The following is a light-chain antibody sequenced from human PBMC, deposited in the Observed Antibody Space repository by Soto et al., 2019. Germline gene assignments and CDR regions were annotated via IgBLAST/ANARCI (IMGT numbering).Light chain of an antibody. Sequence: EIVLTQSPGTLSLSPGERATLSCRASQSVSSSYLAWYQQKPGQDPRLLIYDASSRATDIPDRFSGSGSGTDFTLTISRLEPEDFAVYYCQQYASSPLNFGQGTRLEIK. J-gene: IGKJ5*01. V-gene: IGKV3-20*01. CDR3: QQYASSPLN. CDR1: QSVSSSY. CDR2: DAS.